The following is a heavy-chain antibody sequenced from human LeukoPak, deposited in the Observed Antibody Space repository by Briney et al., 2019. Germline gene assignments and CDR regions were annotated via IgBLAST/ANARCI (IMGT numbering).Heavy chain of an antibody. D-gene: IGHD6-13*01. CDR2: ISWNSGSI. CDR3: AKDKSSSWYPSWFDP. J-gene: IGHJ5*02. V-gene: IGHV3-9*01. CDR1: GFTFDDYA. Sequence: GRSLRLSCAASGFTFDDYAMHWVRQAPGKGLEWVSGISWNSGSIGYADSVKGRFTISRDNAKNSLYLQMNSLRAEDTALYYCAKDKSSSWYPSWFDPWGQGTLVTVSS.